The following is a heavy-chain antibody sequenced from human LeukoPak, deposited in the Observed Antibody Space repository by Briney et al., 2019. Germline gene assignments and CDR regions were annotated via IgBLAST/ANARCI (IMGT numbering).Heavy chain of an antibody. V-gene: IGHV4-39*07. Sequence: SETLSLTCTVSGGSISSSSYYWGWIRQPPGKGLEWLGSIYYSGSTYYNPSLKSRVTMSVDTSKNQFSLKLSSVTAADTAVYYCARDMKQQLLSGWFDPWGQGTLVTVSS. J-gene: IGHJ5*02. CDR2: IYYSGST. CDR3: ARDMKQQLLSGWFDP. D-gene: IGHD6-13*01. CDR1: GGSISSSSYY.